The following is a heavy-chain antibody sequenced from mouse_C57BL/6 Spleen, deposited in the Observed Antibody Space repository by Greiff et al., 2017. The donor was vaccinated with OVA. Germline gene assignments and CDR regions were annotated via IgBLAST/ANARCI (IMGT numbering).Heavy chain of an antibody. Sequence: VQLQQPGAELVKPGASVKLSCKASGYTFTSYWMHWVKQRPGQGLEWIGMIHPNSGSTNYNEKFKSKATLTVDKSSSTAYMQLSSLTSEDSAVYYCARGCPGFWYFDVWGTGTTVTVSS. J-gene: IGHJ1*03. CDR3: ARGCPGFWYFDV. CDR2: IHPNSGST. V-gene: IGHV1-64*01. CDR1: GYTFTSYW.